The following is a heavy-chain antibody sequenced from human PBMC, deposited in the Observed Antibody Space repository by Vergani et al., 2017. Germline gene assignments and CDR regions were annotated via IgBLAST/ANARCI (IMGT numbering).Heavy chain of an antibody. CDR2: INHSGST. Sequence: QVQLQQWGAGLLKPSETLSLTCAVYGGSFSGYYWSWIRQPPGKGLEWIGEINHSGSTNYNPSLKSRVTRSVDTSKNQFSLKLSSVTAADTAVYYCARGNWFDPWGQGTLVTVSS. V-gene: IGHV4-34*01. J-gene: IGHJ5*02. CDR1: GGSFSGYY. CDR3: ARGNWFDP.